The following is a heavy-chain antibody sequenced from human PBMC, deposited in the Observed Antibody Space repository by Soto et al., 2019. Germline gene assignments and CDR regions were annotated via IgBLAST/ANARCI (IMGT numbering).Heavy chain of an antibody. V-gene: IGHV3-30*18. CDR3: AKDEGVGGTLGLFDY. CDR2: MSSDGSKI. CDR1: GFDFTYYA. Sequence: QVQLVESGGGAVQPGESPRLSCVASGFDFTYYAMHWVRQAPGKGLESVAVMSSDGSKIHHTDSVKCRFTISRDNSKNTLYLQMNSLRKEDTAVYFCAKDEGVGGTLGLFDYWGQGTLVSVSS. D-gene: IGHD1-26*01. J-gene: IGHJ4*02.